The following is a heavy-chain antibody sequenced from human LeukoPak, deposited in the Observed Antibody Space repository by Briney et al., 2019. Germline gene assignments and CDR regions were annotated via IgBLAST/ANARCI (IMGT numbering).Heavy chain of an antibody. CDR3: AKLNTFTLIRGVCYFDY. CDR1: GFTFSSYA. Sequence: GGSVRLSCAASGFTFSSYAIHWFRQAPGKGQEWVSTITSSGESTYHAGSVKGRLTISRDNSKNTLYLQMNSLRAEETAVYYCAKLNTFTLIRGVCYFDYWGQGTFVTVSS. J-gene: IGHJ4*02. D-gene: IGHD3-10*01. V-gene: IGHV3-23*01. CDR2: ITSSGEST.